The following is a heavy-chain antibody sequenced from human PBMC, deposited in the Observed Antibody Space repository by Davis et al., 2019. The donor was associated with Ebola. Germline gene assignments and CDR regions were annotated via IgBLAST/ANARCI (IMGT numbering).Heavy chain of an antibody. V-gene: IGHV3-73*01. J-gene: IGHJ4*02. D-gene: IGHD5-12*01. CDR1: GFTFSGSS. CDR3: TTQGNIVATGHDY. Sequence: GESLKISCAASGFTFSGSSMHWVRQASGKGLEWVGHIRSKANSYATTYGASVKGRFTIPRDDSKNTAYLQMNSLKTEDTAVYYCTTQGNIVATGHDYWGQGTLVTVSS. CDR2: IRSKANSYAT.